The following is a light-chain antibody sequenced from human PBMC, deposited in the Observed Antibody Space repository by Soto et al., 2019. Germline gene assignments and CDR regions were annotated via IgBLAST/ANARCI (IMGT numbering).Light chain of an antibody. CDR3: QQYGPSPMYT. CDR1: QTVSSSY. Sequence: EIVLTQSPGTLSLSPGERATLSSRASQTVSSSYLAWYQQKPGQAPRLLIYGASTRATGIPGRFSGSASGTDFTLTISRLEPEDFAVYYCQQYGPSPMYTFGQGTNLEIK. J-gene: IGKJ2*01. CDR2: GAS. V-gene: IGKV3-20*01.